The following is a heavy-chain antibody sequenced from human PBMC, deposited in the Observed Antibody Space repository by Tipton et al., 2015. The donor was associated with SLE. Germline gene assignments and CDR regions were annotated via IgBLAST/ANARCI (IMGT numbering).Heavy chain of an antibody. V-gene: IGHV4-59*08. Sequence: TLSLTCTVPGGSISSFHWSWIRQPPGKGLEWIGYIYYSGSTTYNPSLKSRVTISVDTSKNQFSLKLSSVTAADTAFYYCARHAGLDYYFDYWGQGTLVTVSS. J-gene: IGHJ4*02. CDR3: ARHAGLDYYFDY. D-gene: IGHD3/OR15-3a*01. CDR1: GGSISSFH. CDR2: IYYSGST.